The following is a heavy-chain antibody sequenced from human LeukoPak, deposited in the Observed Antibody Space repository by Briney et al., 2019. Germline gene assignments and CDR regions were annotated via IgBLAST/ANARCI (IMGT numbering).Heavy chain of an antibody. CDR1: GGSFSGYY. V-gene: IGHV4-34*01. CDR3: ARAPTVEWLSTYMDV. Sequence: SETLSLTCAVNGGSFSGYYWSWIRQPPGKGLEWIGEIHHGGTTDYNPSLKSRVTIPLDTSRNELSLTLTSVTAADTAVYYCARAPTVEWLSTYMDVWGKGTAVTVSS. D-gene: IGHD3-3*01. J-gene: IGHJ6*03. CDR2: IHHGGTT.